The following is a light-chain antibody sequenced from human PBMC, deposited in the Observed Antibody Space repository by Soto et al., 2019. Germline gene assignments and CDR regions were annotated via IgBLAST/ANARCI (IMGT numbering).Light chain of an antibody. CDR2: DAS. V-gene: IGKV3-11*01. CDR1: QSVSSY. CDR3: QQRGNWPVT. Sequence: EIVLTQSQASLSLSPGERANFSCRASQSVSSYFAWYQQKPGQAPRLLIYDASNRATGIPARFSGSGSGTDFTLTISSLEPDDFAVYYCQQRGNWPVTFGQGTRVDIK. J-gene: IGKJ1*01.